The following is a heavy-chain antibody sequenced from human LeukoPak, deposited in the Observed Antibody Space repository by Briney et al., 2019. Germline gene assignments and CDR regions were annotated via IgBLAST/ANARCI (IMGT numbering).Heavy chain of an antibody. J-gene: IGHJ2*01. Sequence: VASVKVSCKASGGTFSSYAISWVRQAPGQGLEWMGWISAYNGNTNYAQKLQGRVTMTTDTSTSTAYMELRSLRSDDTAVYYCARDQTYYYDSSGYYRSYWYFDLWGRGTLVTVSS. V-gene: IGHV1-18*01. CDR2: ISAYNGNT. CDR1: GGTFSSYA. D-gene: IGHD3-22*01. CDR3: ARDQTYYYDSSGYYRSYWYFDL.